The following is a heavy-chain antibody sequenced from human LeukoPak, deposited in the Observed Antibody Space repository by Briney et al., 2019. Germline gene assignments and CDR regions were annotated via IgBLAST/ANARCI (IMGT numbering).Heavy chain of an antibody. CDR1: GFTFSSYA. Sequence: GGSLRLSCAASGFTFSSYAMHWVRQAPGKGLEWVTVISYDGSNKYYADSVKGRFTISRDNSKNTLYLQMNSLRAEDTAVYYCAGIENYSSGWYSDYWGQGTLVTVSS. D-gene: IGHD6-19*01. CDR2: ISYDGSNK. V-gene: IGHV3-30*04. CDR3: AGIENYSSGWYSDY. J-gene: IGHJ4*02.